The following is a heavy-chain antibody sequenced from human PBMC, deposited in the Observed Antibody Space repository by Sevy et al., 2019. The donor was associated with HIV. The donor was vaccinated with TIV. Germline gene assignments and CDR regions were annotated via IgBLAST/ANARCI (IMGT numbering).Heavy chain of an antibody. D-gene: IGHD3-22*01. V-gene: IGHV4-31*03. J-gene: IGHJ4*02. Sequence: SETLSLTCTVSGGSISSGGYYWSWIRQHPGKGLEWIGYIYYSGSTYYNPSLKSRVTISVDTSKNQFSLKLSSVTAADTAVYYCARESRPYYYDSSGYSGFDCWGQGTLVTVSS. CDR1: GGSISSGGYY. CDR3: ARESRPYYYDSSGYSGFDC. CDR2: IYYSGST.